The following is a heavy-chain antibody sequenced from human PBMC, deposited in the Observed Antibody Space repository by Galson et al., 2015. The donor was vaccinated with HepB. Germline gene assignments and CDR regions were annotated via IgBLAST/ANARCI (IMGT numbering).Heavy chain of an antibody. J-gene: IGHJ6*02. CDR3: ARERFGVNYYYGMDD. D-gene: IGHD3-10*01. Sequence: SLRLSCAASGFTVSRNYMTWVRQAPGKGLEWVSVIYSGGSTYYADSVKGRFTISRDNSKNTLYLQMNSLRAEDTAVYYCARERFGVNYYYGMDDWGQGTTVTVSS. CDR2: IYSGGST. V-gene: IGHV3-66*01. CDR1: GFTVSRNY.